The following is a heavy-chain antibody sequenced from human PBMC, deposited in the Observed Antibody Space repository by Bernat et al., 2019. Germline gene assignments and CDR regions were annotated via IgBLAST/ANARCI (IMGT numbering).Heavy chain of an antibody. V-gene: IGHV3-23*01. Sequence: EVQLLESGGGLVQPGGSPRLSCAASGFTFSSYAMSWVCQAPGKGLEWVSGISGPGTSTYYADSVKGRFTMSRDNSENTLYLQMNSLRAEDAAVYYCAKDLSMYSSGWYGLDYWGQGTLVTVSS. CDR3: AKDLSMYSSGWYGLDY. CDR2: ISGPGTST. CDR1: GFTFSSYA. D-gene: IGHD6-19*01. J-gene: IGHJ4*02.